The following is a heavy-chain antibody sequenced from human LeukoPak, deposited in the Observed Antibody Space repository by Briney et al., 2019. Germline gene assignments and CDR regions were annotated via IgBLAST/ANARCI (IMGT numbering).Heavy chain of an antibody. Sequence: PSETLSLTCTVSGGSISSYYWSWIRQPAGKGLEWIGRIYTSGSTNHNPSLKSRVTMSVDTSKNQFSLKLSSVTAADTAVYYCASGWELYAFDIWGQGTMVTVSS. D-gene: IGHD1-26*01. CDR1: GGSISSYY. V-gene: IGHV4-4*07. CDR2: IYTSGST. CDR3: ASGWELYAFDI. J-gene: IGHJ3*02.